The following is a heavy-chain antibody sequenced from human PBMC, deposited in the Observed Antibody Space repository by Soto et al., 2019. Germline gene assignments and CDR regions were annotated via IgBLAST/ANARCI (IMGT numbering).Heavy chain of an antibody. D-gene: IGHD2-2*01. CDR3: ARELSYCSSTSCYTWFDP. Sequence: PSETLSLTCTVSGGSISSYYWSWIRQPPGKGLEWIGYIYYSGSTNYNPSLKSRVTISVDTSKNQFSLKLSSVTAADTAVYYCARELSYCSSTSCYTWFDPWGQGTLVTVSS. CDR2: IYYSGST. CDR1: GGSISSYY. V-gene: IGHV4-59*01. J-gene: IGHJ5*02.